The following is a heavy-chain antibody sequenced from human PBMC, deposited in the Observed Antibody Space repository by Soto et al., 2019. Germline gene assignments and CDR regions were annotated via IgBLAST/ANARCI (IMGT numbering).Heavy chain of an antibody. CDR3: ARHGAYSSSWYVDY. Sequence: GESLTISCRRSGDSCTRYWISRVRQMPGKGLEWMGRIDPSDSYTNYSPSFQGHVTISADKSISTAYLQWSSLKASDTAMYYCARHGAYSSSWYVDYWGQGTLVTVSS. CDR1: GDSCTRYW. V-gene: IGHV5-10-1*01. CDR2: IDPSDSYT. D-gene: IGHD6-13*01. J-gene: IGHJ4*02.